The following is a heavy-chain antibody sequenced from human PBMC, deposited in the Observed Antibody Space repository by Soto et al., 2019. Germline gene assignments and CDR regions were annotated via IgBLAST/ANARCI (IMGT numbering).Heavy chain of an antibody. V-gene: IGHV3-15*07. CDR1: DFTISNAW. CDR3: TTGSVEGV. CDR2: IKTKAEGGTT. J-gene: IGHJ6*02. D-gene: IGHD2-15*01. Sequence: EVQLVESGGGLVKPGGSLRLSCAASDFTISNAWMNWVRQAPGKGLEWVGRIKTKAEGGTTDYAAPLKGRFTISRDDSENTLFLQMNSLKTEDTAVYYFTTGSVEGVWGQGATVTVSS.